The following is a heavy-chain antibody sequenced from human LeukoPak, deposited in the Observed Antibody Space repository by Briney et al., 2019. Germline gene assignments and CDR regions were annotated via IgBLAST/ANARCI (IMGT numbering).Heavy chain of an antibody. J-gene: IGHJ4*02. CDR2: IKQDGSEK. CDR3: ARGPGGDDH. V-gene: IGHV3-7*03. CDR1: GFSFNNYW. D-gene: IGHD3-16*01. Sequence: GGSLRLSCAASGFSFNNYWMNWVRQAPGKGLEWVANIKQDGSEKYYVDSVKGRFTISRDNAKNSLYLQMNSLRAEDTAVYYCARGPGGDDHWGQGTLVTVSS.